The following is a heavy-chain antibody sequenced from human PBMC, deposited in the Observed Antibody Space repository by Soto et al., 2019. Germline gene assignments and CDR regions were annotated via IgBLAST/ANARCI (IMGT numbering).Heavy chain of an antibody. CDR1: GGYISSYY. J-gene: IGHJ4*02. Sequence: SETLSLTCTVSGGYISSYYWTWIRQPPGKGLEWIGYIYYSGSTNYNPSLKSRVTMSIDTSKNQFSLKLSSVTAADMAVYYCARAFGSTMPSLFWGQGTLVTVSS. D-gene: IGHD2-2*01. CDR3: ARAFGSTMPSLF. V-gene: IGHV4-59*01. CDR2: IYYSGST.